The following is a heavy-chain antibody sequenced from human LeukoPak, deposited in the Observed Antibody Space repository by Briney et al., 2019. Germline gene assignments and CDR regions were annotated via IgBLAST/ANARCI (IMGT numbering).Heavy chain of an antibody. V-gene: IGHV4-30-4*07. J-gene: IGHJ5*02. CDR1: GGSFSSGGYS. D-gene: IGHD3-9*01. CDR2: IYYGGST. CDR3: ASRNYDILTGYGVLWGRLTRWFDP. Sequence: SETLSLTCAVYGGSFSSGGYSWSWIRQPPGKGLEWIGYIYYGGSTYYNPSLKSRVTISVDTSKNQFSLKLSSVTAADTAVYYCASRNYDILTGYGVLWGRLTRWFDPWGQGTLVTVSS.